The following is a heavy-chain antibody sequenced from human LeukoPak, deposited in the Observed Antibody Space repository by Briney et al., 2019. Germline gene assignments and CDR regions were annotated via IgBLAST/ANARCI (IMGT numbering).Heavy chain of an antibody. CDR3: ASQYYYDSSGYYDDAFDI. CDR1: GFTFSSYE. D-gene: IGHD3-22*01. Sequence: PGGSLRLSCAASGFTFSSYEMNWVRQAPGKGLEWVSYISSSGSTIYYADSVKGRFTISRDNAKNSLYLQMNSLRAEDTAVYYCASQYYYDSSGYYDDAFDIWGQGTMVTVSS. V-gene: IGHV3-48*03. CDR2: ISSSGSTI. J-gene: IGHJ3*02.